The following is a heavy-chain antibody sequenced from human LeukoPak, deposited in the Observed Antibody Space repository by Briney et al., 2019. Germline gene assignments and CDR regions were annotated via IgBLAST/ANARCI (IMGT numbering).Heavy chain of an antibody. V-gene: IGHV3-74*01. CDR1: GFPFRSHW. J-gene: IGHJ4*02. CDR2: ISTDGTTT. CDR3: ARSLGYSSGG. Sequence: GGSLRPSCAASGFPFRSHWMHWVRQVPGKGLVWVSHISTDGTTTNCADSVKGRFTISRDNAKDTLYLQLNSLRAEDTAIYYCARSLGYSSGGWGQGTLVTVSS. D-gene: IGHD2-15*01.